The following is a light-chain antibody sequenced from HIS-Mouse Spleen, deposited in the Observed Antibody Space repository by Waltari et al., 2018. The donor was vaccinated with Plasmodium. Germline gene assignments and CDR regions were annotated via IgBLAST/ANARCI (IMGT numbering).Light chain of an antibody. J-gene: IGLJ2*01. Sequence: QSALTQSPSASGSPGQSVTISRPGTSSDVRGYNYVSWYQQHPGKAPKLMIYEVSKRPSGVPDRFSGSKSGNTASLTVSGLQAEDEADYYCSSYAGSNNLVFGGGTKLTVL. CDR3: SSYAGSNNLV. CDR2: EVS. CDR1: SSDVRGYNY. V-gene: IGLV2-8*01.